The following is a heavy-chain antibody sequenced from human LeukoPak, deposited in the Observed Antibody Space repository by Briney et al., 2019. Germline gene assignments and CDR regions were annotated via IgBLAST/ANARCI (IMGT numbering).Heavy chain of an antibody. Sequence: GASVKVSCKASGYTFTSYYMHWVRQAPGQGLEWMGVINPSGGSTSYAQKFQGRVTMTRDTSTSTVYMELSSLRSEDTAVYYCARGTVTPDYYYYYGMDVWGQGTTVTVSS. D-gene: IGHD4-17*01. CDR2: INPSGGST. CDR1: GYTFTSYY. V-gene: IGHV1-46*01. J-gene: IGHJ6*02. CDR3: ARGTVTPDYYYYYGMDV.